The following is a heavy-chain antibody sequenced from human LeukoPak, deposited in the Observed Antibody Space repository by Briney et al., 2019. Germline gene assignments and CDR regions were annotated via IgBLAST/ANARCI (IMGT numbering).Heavy chain of an antibody. CDR1: GYTFTSYA. Sequence: ASVKVSCKASGYTFTSYAISWVRQAPGQGLEWMGWISGYNGNTKYAQKVQGRVTMTTDTSTSTAYMELRSLRSEDTALYYCAREIVVVPSSRGMAYWGQGTLVTVSS. J-gene: IGHJ4*02. CDR2: ISGYNGNT. D-gene: IGHD2-2*01. CDR3: AREIVVVPSSRGMAY. V-gene: IGHV1-18*01.